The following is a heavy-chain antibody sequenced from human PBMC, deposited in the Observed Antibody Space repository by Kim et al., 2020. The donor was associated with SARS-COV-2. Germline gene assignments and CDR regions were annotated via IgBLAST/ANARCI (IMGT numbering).Heavy chain of an antibody. D-gene: IGHD2-2*01. CDR1: GYTFTSYG. CDR2: INAGTGNT. V-gene: IGHV1-3*01. CDR3: ARDHRSCSSSTCYGEAIVY. Sequence: ASVKVSCKASGYTFTSYGMHWVRQAPGQRLEWMGWINAGTGNTKYSQKFEGRVTITRDTSASTAYMALSSPRSEDTAVYYCARDHRSCSSSTCYGEAIVYWGQGTLVTVSS. J-gene: IGHJ4*02.